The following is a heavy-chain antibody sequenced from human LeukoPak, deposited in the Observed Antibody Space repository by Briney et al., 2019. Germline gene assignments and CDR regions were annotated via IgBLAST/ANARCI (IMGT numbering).Heavy chain of an antibody. CDR2: IWYDGSNK. J-gene: IGHJ3*02. V-gene: IGHV3-33*01. D-gene: IGHD5-24*01. CDR1: GFTFSSYG. Sequence: GGSLSLSRAASGFTFSSYGVHWVRQAPGKGLEWVAVIWYDGSNKYYADSVKGRFTISIDNSKNTLYLQMNSLRAEDTAVYYCARGGRDGYIGGAFDIWGQGTMVTVSS. CDR3: ARGGRDGYIGGAFDI.